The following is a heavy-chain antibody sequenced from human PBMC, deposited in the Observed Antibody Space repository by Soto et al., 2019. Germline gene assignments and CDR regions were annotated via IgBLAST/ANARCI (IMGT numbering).Heavy chain of an antibody. Sequence: TSVKVSCKAFGYTFTSYDINWVRQATGQRLEWMGWMNTNSGNTGYAQKFQGRVTMTRNTSISTAYMELSSLRSEDTAVYYCARNDFWSGYPYYYYYMDVWGKGTTVTVSS. CDR3: ARNDFWSGYPYYYYYMDV. D-gene: IGHD3-3*01. CDR1: GYTFTSYD. CDR2: MNTNSGNT. J-gene: IGHJ6*03. V-gene: IGHV1-8*01.